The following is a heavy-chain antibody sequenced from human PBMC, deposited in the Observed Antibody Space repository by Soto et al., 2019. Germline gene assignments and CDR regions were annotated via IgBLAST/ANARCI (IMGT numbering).Heavy chain of an antibody. CDR1: GFTFSNAW. Sequence: GGSLRLSCAASGFTFSNAWMSWVRQAPGKGLEWVGRIKSKTDGGTTDYAAPVKGRFTISRDDSKNTLYLQMNSLKTEDTAVYYCTTRLLELRPRYFDYWGQGTLVTVSS. D-gene: IGHD1-7*01. CDR3: TTRLLELRPRYFDY. V-gene: IGHV3-15*01. CDR2: IKSKTDGGTT. J-gene: IGHJ4*02.